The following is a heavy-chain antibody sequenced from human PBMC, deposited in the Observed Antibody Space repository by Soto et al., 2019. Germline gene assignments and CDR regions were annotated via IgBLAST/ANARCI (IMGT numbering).Heavy chain of an antibody. CDR2: IGTAGDT. V-gene: IGHV3-13*01. D-gene: IGHD6-13*01. J-gene: IGHJ4*02. Sequence: GGSLRLSCEASGFTFSGFDMHWVRQPTGKGLEWVSSIGTAGDTYYAVSVKGRFTISRDNAKDSLSLQMNSLRAGDMAVYFCAKSQEIGTHFFDSWGQGTQVTVSS. CDR3: AKSQEIGTHFFDS. CDR1: GFTFSGFD.